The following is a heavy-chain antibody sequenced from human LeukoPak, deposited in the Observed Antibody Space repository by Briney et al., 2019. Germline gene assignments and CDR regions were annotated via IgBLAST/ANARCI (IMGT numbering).Heavy chain of an antibody. V-gene: IGHV1-2*02. J-gene: IGHJ6*03. CDR1: GYTFTGYY. CDR3: ASRGNSSGWYRYYYYYYMDV. CDR2: INPNSGGT. D-gene: IGHD6-19*01. Sequence: GASVKVSCKASGYTFTGYYMHWVRQAPGQGLEWMGWINPNSGGTNYAQKFQGRVTMTRDTSISTAYMELSRLRSDDTAVYYCASRGNSSGWYRYYYYYYMDVWGKGTTVTVSS.